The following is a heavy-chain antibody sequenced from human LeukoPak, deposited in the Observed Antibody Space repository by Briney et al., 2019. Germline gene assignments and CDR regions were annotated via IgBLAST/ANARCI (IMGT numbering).Heavy chain of an antibody. D-gene: IGHD6-19*01. CDR2: ISSSSSYI. V-gene: IGHV3-21*01. J-gene: IGHJ4*02. CDR1: GFTFSSYS. Sequence: PGGSLRLSCAASGFTFSSYSMNWVRQAPGKGLEWVSSISSSSSYIYYADSVKGRFTISRDNAKNSLYLRMNSLRAEDTAVYYCARDDDIAVAGIDFDYWGQGTLVTVSS. CDR3: ARDDDIAVAGIDFDY.